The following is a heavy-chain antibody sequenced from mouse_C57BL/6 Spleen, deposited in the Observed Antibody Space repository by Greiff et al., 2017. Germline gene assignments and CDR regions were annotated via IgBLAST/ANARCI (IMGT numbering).Heavy chain of an antibody. D-gene: IGHD2-5*01. CDR3: ARSGSNAWFAY. CDR2: INPNNGGT. V-gene: IGHV1-26*01. CDR1: GYTFTDYY. J-gene: IGHJ3*01. Sequence: VQLQQSGPELVKPGASVKISCKASGYTFTDYYMNWVKQSHGKSLEWIGDINPNNGGTSYNQKFKGKATLTVDKSSRTAYMELRSLTSEDSAVYYCARSGSNAWFAYWGQGTLVTVSA.